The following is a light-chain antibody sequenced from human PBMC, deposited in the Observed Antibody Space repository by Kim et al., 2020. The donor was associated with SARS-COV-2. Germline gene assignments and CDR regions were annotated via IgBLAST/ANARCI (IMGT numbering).Light chain of an antibody. V-gene: IGKV3-11*01. Sequence: PGQSARLSCRGSHNVDINLAWYQQNPGQPPRLLIHDAAIRAAGTPDRFSGSGSGTYVTLTIGSLAPEESAVYYWQQRGSWPPALTFGGGTKVDIK. J-gene: IGKJ4*01. CDR2: DAA. CDR1: HNVDIN. CDR3: QQRGSWPPALT.